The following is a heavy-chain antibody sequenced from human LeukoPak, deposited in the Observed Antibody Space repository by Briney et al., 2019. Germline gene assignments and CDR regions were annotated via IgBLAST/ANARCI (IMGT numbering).Heavy chain of an antibody. Sequence: GGSLRLSCAASGFTFSSYSMNWVRQAPGKGLEWVSYISSSSSTIYYADSVKGRFTISRDNAKNSLYLQMNSLRAEDTAVYYCARVSSRAQGGMDVWGQGTTVTVSS. CDR1: GFTFSSYS. CDR3: ARVSSRAQGGMDV. CDR2: ISSSSSTI. J-gene: IGHJ6*02. V-gene: IGHV3-48*04.